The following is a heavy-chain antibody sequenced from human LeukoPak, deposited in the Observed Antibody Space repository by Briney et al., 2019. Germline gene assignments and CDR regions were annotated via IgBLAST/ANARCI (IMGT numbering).Heavy chain of an antibody. J-gene: IGHJ5*02. V-gene: IGHV1-69*05. Sequence: GASVKVSCKVSGDTFSSHSISWVRQAPGQGLEWMGGIIPTFGIPNYPQKCQGRCTITTDESTSTAYMELSSLRSEDTAVYYCARGGSGSGGWFDPWGQGTLVTVSS. CDR1: GDTFSSHS. CDR3: ARGGSGSGGWFDP. CDR2: IIPTFGIP. D-gene: IGHD2-15*01.